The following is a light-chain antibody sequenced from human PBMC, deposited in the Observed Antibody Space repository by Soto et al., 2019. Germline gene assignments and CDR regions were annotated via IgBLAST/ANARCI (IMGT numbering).Light chain of an antibody. CDR1: QSVLQSSNNKNY. J-gene: IGKJ5*01. CDR2: WAS. CDR3: QHYYDVPLT. Sequence: DIVLTQSPDSLTVSLGERATINCKSSQSVLQSSNNKNYLAWYQQKPGQPPKLLIYWASTRESGVPDRFSGSGSGTDFTLPISSLQAEDVAVYYCQHYYDVPLTFGQGTRLEIK. V-gene: IGKV4-1*01.